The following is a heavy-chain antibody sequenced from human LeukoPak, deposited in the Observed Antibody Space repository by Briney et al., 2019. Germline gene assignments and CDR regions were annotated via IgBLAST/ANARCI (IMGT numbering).Heavy chain of an antibody. CDR1: GYTFTSYD. V-gene: IGHV1-8*01. CDR2: MNPNTGNT. D-gene: IGHD3-16*02. CDR3: ARGPLVRLPSSFDP. Sequence: GASVKVSCKASGYTFTSYDINWVRQATGQGLEWMGWMNPNTGNTGSAQRFQGRVTMTRDTSISTAYMELSSLRSEDTAVYHCARGPLVRLPSSFDPWGQGTLVTVSS. J-gene: IGHJ5*02.